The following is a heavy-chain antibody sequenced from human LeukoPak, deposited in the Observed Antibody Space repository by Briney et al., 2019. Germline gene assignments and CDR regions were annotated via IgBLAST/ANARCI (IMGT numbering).Heavy chain of an antibody. Sequence: SETLSLPCTVSGGSISSYYWSWIRQPPGKGLEWIGYIYYSGSTNYNPSLKSRVTISVDTSKNQFSLKLSSVTAADTAVYYCARDYDSIGYNDYWGQATLVTVSS. V-gene: IGHV4-59*01. CDR1: GGSISSYY. CDR2: IYYSGST. CDR3: ARDYDSIGYNDY. J-gene: IGHJ4*02. D-gene: IGHD3-22*01.